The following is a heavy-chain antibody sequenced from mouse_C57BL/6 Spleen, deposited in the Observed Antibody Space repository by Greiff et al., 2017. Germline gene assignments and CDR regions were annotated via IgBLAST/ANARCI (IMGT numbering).Heavy chain of an antibody. Sequence: QVQLKESGPELVKPGASVKISCKASGYSFTSYYIHWVKQRPGQGLEWIGWIYPGSGNTKYNEKFKGKATLTADTSSSTAYMQLSSLTSEDSAVYYCARGGGYYDYYAMDYWGQGTSVTVSS. V-gene: IGHV1-66*01. J-gene: IGHJ4*01. CDR3: ARGGGYYDYYAMDY. CDR1: GYSFTSYY. CDR2: IYPGSGNT. D-gene: IGHD2-3*01.